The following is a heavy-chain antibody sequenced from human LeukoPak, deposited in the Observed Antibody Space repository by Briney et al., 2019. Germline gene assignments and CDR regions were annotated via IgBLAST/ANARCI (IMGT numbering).Heavy chain of an antibody. CDR2: INPNSGGT. J-gene: IGHJ4*02. Sequence: ASVKVSCKASGYTFTGYYMHWVRQAPGQGLKWMGWINPNSGGTNYARKFQGRVTMTRDTSISTAYMELSRLRSDDTAVYYCARDGRPSGDIVVVVAATGGFDYWGQGTLVTVSS. CDR3: ARDGRPSGDIVVVVAATGGFDY. CDR1: GYTFTGYY. D-gene: IGHD2-15*01. V-gene: IGHV1-2*02.